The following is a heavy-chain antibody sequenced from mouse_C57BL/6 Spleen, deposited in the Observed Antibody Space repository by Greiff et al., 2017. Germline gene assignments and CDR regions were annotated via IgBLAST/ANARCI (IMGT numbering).Heavy chain of an antibody. J-gene: IGHJ2*01. V-gene: IGHV1-50*01. CDR1: GYTFTSYW. CDR3: ARGGTAQAACDY. D-gene: IGHD3-2*02. CDR2: INPSDSYT. Sequence: QVQLQQPGAELVKPGASVKLSCKASGYTFTSYWMHWVNQRPGQGLEWIGEINPSDSYTNYNQKFKGKATVTVDTSSSTAYMQLSSRTSEDSAVYYGARGGTAQAACDYWGQGTTLTVSS.